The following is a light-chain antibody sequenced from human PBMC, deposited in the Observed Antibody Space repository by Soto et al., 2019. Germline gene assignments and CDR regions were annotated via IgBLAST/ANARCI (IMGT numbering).Light chain of an antibody. V-gene: IGKV3-20*01. CDR1: QTVRNNY. CDR2: DAS. J-gene: IGKJ1*01. CDR3: QQYNKWPRT. Sequence: ELTQSPGTLSLSPGERATLSCRASQTVRNNYLAWYQQKPGQAPRLLIYDASSRATGIPDRFSGGGSGTDFTLTISRLEPEDFAVYYCQQYNKWPRTFGQGTKVDIK.